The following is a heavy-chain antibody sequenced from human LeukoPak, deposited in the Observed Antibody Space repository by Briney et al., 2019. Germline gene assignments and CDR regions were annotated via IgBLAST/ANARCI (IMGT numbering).Heavy chain of an antibody. CDR2: TGYRSKWYN. D-gene: IGHD1-1*01. J-gene: IGHJ4*02. CDR1: GDSVSSNSAA. Sequence: SQTLSLTCAISGDSVSSNSAAWNWIRQSPSRGLEWLGRTGYRSKWYNDYAVSVKSRVTINPDTSKSQFSLQLNSATPEDTAVYYCARDRATGTTGFDYWGQGILVTVSS. V-gene: IGHV6-1*01. CDR3: ARDRATGTTGFDY.